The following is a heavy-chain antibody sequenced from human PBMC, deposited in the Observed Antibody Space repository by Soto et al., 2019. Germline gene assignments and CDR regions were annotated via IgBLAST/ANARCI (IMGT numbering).Heavy chain of an antibody. Sequence: QVQLVESGGGVVQPGRSLRLSCAASGFTFSNYGMHWVRQAPGKGLEWVAVISYDGSNKYYADSVKGRFSISRDNSKKTLLLQMSSVGAEDTAVYYGATGDWFDPWGQGSLVTVAS. CDR3: ATGDWFDP. J-gene: IGHJ5*02. CDR2: ISYDGSNK. CDR1: GFTFSNYG. V-gene: IGHV3-30*03.